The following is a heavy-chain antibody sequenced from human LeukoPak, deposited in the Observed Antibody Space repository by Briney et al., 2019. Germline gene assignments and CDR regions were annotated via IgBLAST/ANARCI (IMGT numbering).Heavy chain of an antibody. Sequence: ASVKVSCKASGYTFASYGISWLRQAPGQGLEWVGWVCAHSGNTKYAERVQGRASMTADTSTSTAYMELRSLRSDDTALDYCARVSCGYNCHYAMDVWGQGTTVTVSS. CDR3: ARVSCGYNCHYAMDV. V-gene: IGHV1-18*01. D-gene: IGHD5-18*01. CDR1: GYTFASYG. CDR2: VCAHSGNT. J-gene: IGHJ6*02.